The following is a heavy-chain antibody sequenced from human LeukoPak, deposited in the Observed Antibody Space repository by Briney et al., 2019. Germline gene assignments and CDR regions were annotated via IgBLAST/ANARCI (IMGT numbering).Heavy chain of an antibody. CDR3: AKAPHGFGAYCGGDCYWYFQH. CDR2: IWYDGSNK. D-gene: IGHD2-21*02. V-gene: IGHV3-33*06. CDR1: GFTFSSYG. J-gene: IGHJ1*01. Sequence: GRSLRLSCAASGFTFSSYGMRWVRQAPGKGLEWVAVIWYDGSNKYYADSVKGRFTISRDNSKNTLYLQMNSLRAEDTAVYYCAKAPHGFGAYCGGDCYWYFQHWGQGTLVTVSS.